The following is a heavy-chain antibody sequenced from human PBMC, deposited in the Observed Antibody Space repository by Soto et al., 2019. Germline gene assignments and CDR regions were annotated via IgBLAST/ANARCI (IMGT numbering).Heavy chain of an antibody. J-gene: IGHJ6*02. V-gene: IGHV3-30*18. CDR3: ANVVVVAAIRVYYYYYDGMDV. CDR1: GFTFSSYG. CDR2: ISYDGSNK. Sequence: QVQLVESGGGVVQPGRSLRLSCAASGFTFSSYGMHWVRQAPGKGLEWVAVISYDGSNKYYADSVKGRFTIYRDNSKNTLYLQMNSLRAEDTAVYYCANVVVVAAIRVYYYYYDGMDVWGQGTTVTVSS. D-gene: IGHD2-15*01.